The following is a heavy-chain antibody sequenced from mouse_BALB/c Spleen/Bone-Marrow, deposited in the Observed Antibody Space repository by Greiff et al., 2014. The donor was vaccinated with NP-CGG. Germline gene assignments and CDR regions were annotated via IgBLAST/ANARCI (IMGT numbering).Heavy chain of an antibody. V-gene: IGHV14-3*02. CDR2: IDPANGNT. J-gene: IGHJ2*01. CDR3: TRGEDY. CDR1: GFNIKDTF. Sequence: VQFQQSGAELVKPGASVKLSCTGSGFNIKDTFMHWVKQRPEQGLEWIGRIDPANGNTKYDPKFQGKATITADTSSNTAYLHLTSLTSEDTAVYYCTRGEDYWGQGTTLAVSS.